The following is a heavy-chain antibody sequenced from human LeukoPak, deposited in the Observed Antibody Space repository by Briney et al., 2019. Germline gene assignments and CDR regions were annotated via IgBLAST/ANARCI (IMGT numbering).Heavy chain of an antibody. Sequence: GGSLTLSCAASGLTFSSCTMTWVRQPPGKGLEWVSTISGSTGGTYYADSVKGRFTISRDNSNNTLYLQMNSLRAEASTVFYCAKNIVYFGSGYQYWGQGTLVTVSS. CDR2: ISGSTGGT. D-gene: IGHD3-3*01. CDR1: GLTFSSCT. V-gene: IGHV3-23*01. J-gene: IGHJ4*02. CDR3: AKNIVYFGSGYQY.